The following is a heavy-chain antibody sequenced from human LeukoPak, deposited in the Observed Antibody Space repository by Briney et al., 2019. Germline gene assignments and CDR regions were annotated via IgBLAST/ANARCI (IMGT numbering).Heavy chain of an antibody. CDR3: ARVSGGDYVDY. J-gene: IGHJ4*02. Sequence: GGSLRLSCAASGFTVSSNYMSWVRQAPGKGLEWVSIIYSDGSTYYADSVKGRFTISRDNSKNTLYLQMNSLRAEDTAVYYCARVSGGDYVDYWGQGTLVTVSS. D-gene: IGHD3-10*01. CDR2: IYSDGST. CDR1: GFTVSSNY. V-gene: IGHV3-53*01.